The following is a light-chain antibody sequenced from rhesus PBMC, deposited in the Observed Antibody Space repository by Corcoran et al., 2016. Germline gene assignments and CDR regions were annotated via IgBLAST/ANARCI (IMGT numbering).Light chain of an antibody. CDR3: QQGYSTPRT. CDR2: AAS. J-gene: IGKJ4*01. Sequence: DIQMSQSPSSLSASVGDKVTITCRASQGISNALAWYQQQPGNAPNLLLYAASSLESGVPSRFSGTRSMTDFTLAISSLQPEDFATYYCQQGYSTPRTFGGGTKGELK. V-gene: IGKV1-33*02. CDR1: QGISNA.